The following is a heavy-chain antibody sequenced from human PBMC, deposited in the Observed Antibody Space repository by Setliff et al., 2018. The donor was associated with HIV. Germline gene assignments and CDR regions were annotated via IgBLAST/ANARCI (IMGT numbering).Heavy chain of an antibody. CDR2: VWFDGSNK. J-gene: IGHJ4*02. D-gene: IGHD2-15*01. CDR1: GFTLSYYA. CDR3: AKEVVSALDY. Sequence: LSLSCAASGFTLSYYAMHWVRQTPGKGLEWVAVVWFDGSNKYYADSVKGRFTISRDNSKNTLYLQMNSLRAEDTAVYYCAKEVVSALDYWGQGTLVTVSS. V-gene: IGHV3-30*18.